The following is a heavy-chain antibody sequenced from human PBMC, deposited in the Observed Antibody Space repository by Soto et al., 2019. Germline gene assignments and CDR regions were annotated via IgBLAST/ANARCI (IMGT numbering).Heavy chain of an antibody. CDR3: ARDPMNKYYYDSSGYFIIT. D-gene: IGHD3-22*01. Sequence: GGSLRLSCAASGFTVSSNYMSWVRQAPGKGLEWVSVIYSGGSTYYADSVKGRFTISRDKSKNTLYLQMNSLRAEDTAVYYCARDPMNKYYYDSSGYFIITWGQGTLVTVSS. CDR1: GFTVSSNY. J-gene: IGHJ4*02. V-gene: IGHV3-53*01. CDR2: IYSGGST.